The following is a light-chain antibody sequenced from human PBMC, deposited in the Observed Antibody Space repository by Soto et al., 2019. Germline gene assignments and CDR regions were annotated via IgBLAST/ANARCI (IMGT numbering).Light chain of an antibody. Sequence: EIVLTQSPGTLSFSPGEKATLSRRASQSVSSIYLAWYQKKPGQAPRLLIYGGSSRATGIPDRFSGSGSGTDFTLTISRLEPEDFAVYYCQQYGSSPTWTFGQGTKVDIK. J-gene: IGKJ1*01. CDR2: GGS. V-gene: IGKV3-20*01. CDR3: QQYGSSPTWT. CDR1: QSVSSIY.